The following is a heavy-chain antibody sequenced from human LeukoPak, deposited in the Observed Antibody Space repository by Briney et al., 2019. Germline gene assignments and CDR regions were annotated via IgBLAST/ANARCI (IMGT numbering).Heavy chain of an antibody. J-gene: IGHJ3*02. Sequence: SETLSLTCTVSGGSISSYYWSWIRQPPGKGLEWIGYIYYSGSTNYNPSLKSRVTISVDTSKNQFSLKLSSVTAADTAVYYCARVRDYYDSSGYYYRTNDDAFDIWGQGTVVTVSS. CDR2: IYYSGST. D-gene: IGHD3-22*01. CDR1: GGSISSYY. V-gene: IGHV4-59*01. CDR3: ARVRDYYDSSGYYYRTNDDAFDI.